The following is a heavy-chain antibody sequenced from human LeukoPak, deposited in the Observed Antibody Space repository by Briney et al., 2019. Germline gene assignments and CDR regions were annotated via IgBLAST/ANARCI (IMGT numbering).Heavy chain of an antibody. CDR3: AREGGEYDAFDI. J-gene: IGHJ3*02. Sequence: ASVKVSCKASGYTFTGYYMHWVRQAPGQGLEWMGWINPNSGGTNFAQKFQGRVTMTRDTSISTAYMELSRLRSDDTAVYYCAREGGEYDAFDIWGQGTMVTVSS. V-gene: IGHV1-2*02. CDR2: INPNSGGT. D-gene: IGHD2/OR15-2a*01. CDR1: GYTFTGYY.